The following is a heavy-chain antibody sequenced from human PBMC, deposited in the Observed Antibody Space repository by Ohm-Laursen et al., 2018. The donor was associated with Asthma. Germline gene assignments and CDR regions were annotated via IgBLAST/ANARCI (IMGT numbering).Heavy chain of an antibody. V-gene: IGHV3-21*05. J-gene: IGHJ4*01. CDR1: GFTFTNYN. CDR3: ARDPPVTTVTTGEYFDF. CDR2: ISRGSSDI. D-gene: IGHD4-17*01. Sequence: SLRLSCSASGFTFTNYNMHWVRQAQGKGLEWVSYISRGSSDIYYADSVKGRFTISRDNAKSSLYLQMNNLRADDTAVYYCARDPPVTTVTTGEYFDFWGHGTPVTVSS.